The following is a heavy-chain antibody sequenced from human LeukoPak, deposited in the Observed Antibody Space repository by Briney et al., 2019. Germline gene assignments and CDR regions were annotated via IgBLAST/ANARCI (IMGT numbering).Heavy chain of an antibody. J-gene: IGHJ4*02. CDR1: GFMSGSYP. CDR3: AKGYRRGWYVGGNFDY. Sequence: GGSLRLSCVVSGFMSGSYPMTWVRQDPRKGLEWLSTVSGRGDSTYYAESVKGRFTISRDTSKNTVYLQMNSLRAEDTALYYRAKGYRRGWYVGGNFDYWGQGTPVTVSS. D-gene: IGHD6-19*01. V-gene: IGHV3-23*01. CDR2: VSGRGDST.